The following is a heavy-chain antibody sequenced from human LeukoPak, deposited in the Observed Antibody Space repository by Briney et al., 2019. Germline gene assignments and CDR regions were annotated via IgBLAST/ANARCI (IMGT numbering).Heavy chain of an antibody. CDR1: GGSFSGYY. V-gene: IGHV4-34*01. J-gene: IGHJ5*02. Sequence: SDTLSLTCAVYGGSFSGYYWSWIRQPPGKGLEWIGEINHSGSTNYNPSLKSRVTISVDTSKNQFSLKLSSVTAADTAVYCCARGRNTYGSSWYGGSNWFDPWGQGTLVTVSS. CDR3: ARGRNTYGSSWYGGSNWFDP. D-gene: IGHD6-13*01. CDR2: INHSGST.